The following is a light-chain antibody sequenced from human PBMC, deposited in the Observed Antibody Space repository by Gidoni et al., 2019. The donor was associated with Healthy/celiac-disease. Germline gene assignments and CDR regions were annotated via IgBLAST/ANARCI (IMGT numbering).Light chain of an antibody. CDR2: AAS. J-gene: IGKJ5*01. CDR1: QSISNY. CDR3: QQSYSTRIT. V-gene: IGKV1-39*01. Sequence: DIQMTQSPSSLSASVGDRVTITCRASQSISNYLNWYQQKPGKAPKLLIYAASSLQSGVPSRISGSGSGTDFTLTISSLQPEDFATYYCQQSYSTRITFGQGTRLEIK.